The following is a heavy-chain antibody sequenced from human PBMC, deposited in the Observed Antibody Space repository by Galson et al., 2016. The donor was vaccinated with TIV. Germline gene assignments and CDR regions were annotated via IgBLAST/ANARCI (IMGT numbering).Heavy chain of an antibody. J-gene: IGHJ6*02. Sequence: SLRLSCAASGFTFSIFAMTWVRQDPGMGLEWVSAISGGGGSTYYADSVKGRFTVSRDNSKNTVFLQMNSLRAEDTAVYYCTKVPSSGFSYYYGLDVWGQGTTVTVSS. CDR1: GFTFSIFA. CDR3: TKVPSSGFSYYYGLDV. V-gene: IGHV3-23*01. D-gene: IGHD3-22*01. CDR2: ISGGGGST.